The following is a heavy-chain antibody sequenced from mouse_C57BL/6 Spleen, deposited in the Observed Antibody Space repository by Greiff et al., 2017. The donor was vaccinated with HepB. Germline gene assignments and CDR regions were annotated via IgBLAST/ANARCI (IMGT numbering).Heavy chain of an antibody. V-gene: IGHV1-54*01. J-gene: IGHJ2*01. CDR3: ARGGNYDY. CDR1: GYAFTNYL. D-gene: IGHD2-1*01. Sequence: VQLQQSGAELVRPGTSVKVSCKASGYAFTNYLIEWVKQRPGQGLEWIGVINPGSGGTNYNEKFKGKATLTADKSSSTAYMQLSSLTSEDSAGYVCARGGNYDYWGQGTTLTVSS. CDR2: INPGSGGT.